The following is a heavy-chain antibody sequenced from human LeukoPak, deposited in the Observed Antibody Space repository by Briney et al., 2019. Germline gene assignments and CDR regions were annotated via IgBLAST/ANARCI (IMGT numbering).Heavy chain of an antibody. Sequence: GGSLRLSCEGSGFTFSSYWMSWVRQAPGKGLEWVAKIKQDGSEKYYVDSVKGRFTISRDNAKNSLYLQMNSLRAEDTAVYYCARDPLTLYNYYMDVWGKGTTVTVSS. V-gene: IGHV3-7*01. CDR1: GFTFSSYW. D-gene: IGHD3-9*01. CDR2: IKQDGSEK. J-gene: IGHJ6*03. CDR3: ARDPLTLYNYYMDV.